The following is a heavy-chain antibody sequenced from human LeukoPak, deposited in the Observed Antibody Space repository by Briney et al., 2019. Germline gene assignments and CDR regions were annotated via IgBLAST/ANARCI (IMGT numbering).Heavy chain of an antibody. Sequence: SETLSLTCTVSGDSFTSVTDYWAWIRQPPGKGLEWIASGDYSGGTYYNPSLESRVAISADMSKNQISLQLTSVTGADTAVYYCAGERGEEYSSGWYKTNFFYNWGQGIRVTVSS. CDR1: GDSFTSVTDY. V-gene: IGHV4-39*07. CDR3: AGERGEEYSSGWYKTNFFYN. D-gene: IGHD6-19*01. CDR2: GDYSGGT. J-gene: IGHJ4*02.